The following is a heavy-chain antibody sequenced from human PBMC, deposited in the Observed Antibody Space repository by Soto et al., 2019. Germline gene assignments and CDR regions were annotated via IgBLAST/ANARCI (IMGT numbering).Heavy chain of an antibody. D-gene: IGHD6-19*01. V-gene: IGHV4-4*02. CDR2: IYHSRST. CDR1: GDSISSSNW. CDR3: ARVFIGGWPPSYFDY. Sequence: SESLSLTCAPSGDSISSSNWWSWVRQPPGKGLEWIGEIYHSRSTNYNPSLKSRVTISVDKSKNQFSLKLSSVTAADTAVYYCARVFIGGWPPSYFDYWGQGTLVTISS. J-gene: IGHJ4*02.